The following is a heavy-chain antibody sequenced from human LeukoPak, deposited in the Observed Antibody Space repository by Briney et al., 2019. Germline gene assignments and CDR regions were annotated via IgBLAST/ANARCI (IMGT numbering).Heavy chain of an antibody. CDR2: INPNSGGT. D-gene: IGHD3-3*01. Sequence: ASVKVSCKASVYTFTGYYMHWVRQAPGQGLEWMGWINPNSGGTNYSQKFQGRVTMTRDTSISTAYMELSRLRSDDTAVYYCARDYTIFGVVPEYYFDYWGQGTLVTVSS. J-gene: IGHJ4*02. CDR1: VYTFTGYY. V-gene: IGHV1-2*02. CDR3: ARDYTIFGVVPEYYFDY.